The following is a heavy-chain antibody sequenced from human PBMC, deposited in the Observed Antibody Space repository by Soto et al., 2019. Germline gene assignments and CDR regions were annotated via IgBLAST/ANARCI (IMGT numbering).Heavy chain of an antibody. CDR1: GFTFSGYG. J-gene: IGHJ6*02. V-gene: IGHV3-30*18. CDR3: AKGSSSVYYYYYGIDV. D-gene: IGHD6-6*01. CDR2: MSNDGSNK. Sequence: PGGSLRLSCVASGFTFSGYGMHWVRQAPGKGLEWAAVMSNDGSNKYYADSVKGRFTISRDNSKNMSYLQMNSLRTEDTAVYYCAKGSSSVYYYYYGIDVWGQGTTVTVSS.